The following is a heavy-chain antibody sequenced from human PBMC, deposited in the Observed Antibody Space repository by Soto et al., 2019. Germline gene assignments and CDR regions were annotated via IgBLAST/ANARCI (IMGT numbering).Heavy chain of an antibody. Sequence: EVQLLESGGGLVQPGGSLRLSCAASGFTFTSYAMTWARMAPGKGLEWLSYIDGSGGKTHYADYVKARFTISRDNANNAVVLQMHSITPEDTDISSCVKDDFNPVTEAALESWGQVTMVIVSS. J-gene: IGHJ4*02. V-gene: IGHV3-23*01. CDR3: VKDDFNPVTEAALES. D-gene: IGHD6-19*01. CDR2: IDGSGGKT. CDR1: GFTFTSYA.